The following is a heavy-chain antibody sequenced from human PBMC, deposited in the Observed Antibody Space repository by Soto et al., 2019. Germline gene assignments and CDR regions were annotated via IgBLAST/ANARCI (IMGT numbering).Heavy chain of an antibody. V-gene: IGHV5-10-1*01. Sequence: GESLKISCKGSGYSFAGYWITWVRQKPGKGLEWMGRIDPSDSQTYYSPSFRGHVTISATKSITTVFLQWSSLRASDTAMYYCARQIYDSDTGPNLQYHFASRGQGTPVIVFS. D-gene: IGHD2-2*01. CDR3: ARQIYDSDTGPNLQYHFAS. J-gene: IGHJ4*02. CDR1: GYSFAGYW. CDR2: IDPSDSQT.